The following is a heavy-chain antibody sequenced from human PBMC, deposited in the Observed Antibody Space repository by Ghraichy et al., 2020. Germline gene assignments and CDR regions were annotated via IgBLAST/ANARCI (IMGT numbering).Heavy chain of an antibody. CDR1: GFTFSSYA. Sequence: GGSLRLSCAASGFTFSSYAMSWVRQAPGKGLEWVSAISGSGGSTYYADSVKGRFTISRDNSKNTLYLQMNSLRAEDTAVYYCAKSNSGSSGYYYWYFDLWGRGTLVTVSS. D-gene: IGHD3-22*01. CDR2: ISGSGGST. CDR3: AKSNSGSSGYYYWYFDL. J-gene: IGHJ2*01. V-gene: IGHV3-23*01.